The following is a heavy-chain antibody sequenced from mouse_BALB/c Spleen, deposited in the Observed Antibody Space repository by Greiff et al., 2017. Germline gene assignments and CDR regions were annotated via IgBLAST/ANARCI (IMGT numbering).Heavy chain of an antibody. J-gene: IGHJ3*01. D-gene: IGHD6-1*01. CDR1: GFTFSSYG. V-gene: IGHV5-6-3*01. Sequence: EVKLMESGGGLVQPGGSLKLSCAASGFTFSSYGMSWVRQTPDKRLELVATINSNGGSTYYPDSVKGRFTISRDNAKNTLYLQMSSLKSEDTAMYYCARAASSMFAYWGQGTLVTVSA. CDR3: ARAASSMFAY. CDR2: INSNGGST.